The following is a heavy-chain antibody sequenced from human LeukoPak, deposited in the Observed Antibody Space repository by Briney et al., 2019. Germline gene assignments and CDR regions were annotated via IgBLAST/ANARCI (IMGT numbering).Heavy chain of an antibody. CDR1: GYSFTDYY. CDR3: ARADFIDAGPYLIGP. Sequence: ASVRVSCKTSGYSFTDYYIHWVRQAPGQGLVWMGWINTKSGRTSSARKFQGRVTMTRDPSITTVYMDMAWLTSDDTGIYFCARADFIDAGPYLIGPWGQGTLVTVSS. CDR2: INTKSGRT. V-gene: IGHV1-2*02. J-gene: IGHJ5*02. D-gene: IGHD3-3*01.